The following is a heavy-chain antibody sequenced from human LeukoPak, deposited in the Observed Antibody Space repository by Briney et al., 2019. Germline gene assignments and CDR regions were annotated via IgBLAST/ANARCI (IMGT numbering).Heavy chain of an antibody. V-gene: IGHV4-38-2*02. CDR1: GYSISSGYY. Sequence: SETLSLTCTVSGYSISSGYYWGWIRQPPGKGLGWIGSICHSGSTYYNPSLKSRVTISVDTSKNQFSLKLSSVTAADTAVYYCARLERYCSSTSCYIKNWFDPWGQGTLVTVSS. CDR2: ICHSGST. D-gene: IGHD2-2*02. CDR3: ARLERYCSSTSCYIKNWFDP. J-gene: IGHJ5*02.